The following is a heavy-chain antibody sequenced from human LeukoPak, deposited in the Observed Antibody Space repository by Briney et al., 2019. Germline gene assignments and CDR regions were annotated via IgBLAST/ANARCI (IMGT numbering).Heavy chain of an antibody. D-gene: IGHD3-16*02. J-gene: IGHJ4*02. CDR3: ARGMVGSDYVWGSYRPFDY. CDR2: IYYSGST. Sequence: PSETLSLTCTVSGGSISSSSYYWGWIRQPPGKGLEWIGSIYYSGSTYYNPSLKSRVTISVDTSKNQFSLKLSSVTAADTAVYYCARGMVGSDYVWGSYRPFDYWGQGTLVTVSS. CDR1: GGSISSSSYY. V-gene: IGHV4-39*07.